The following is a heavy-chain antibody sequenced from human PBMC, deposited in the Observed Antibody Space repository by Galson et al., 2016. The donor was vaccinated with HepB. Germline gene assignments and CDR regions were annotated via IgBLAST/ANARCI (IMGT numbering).Heavy chain of an antibody. V-gene: IGHV4-4*02. CDR2: IFHSGST. CDR3: AKSAAFTPFDS. CDR1: GGSISGNNW. Sequence: SETLSLTCAVSGGSISGNNWWSWVRQPPGKRLEWIGEIFHSGSTNYNPSLKSRVTMSVDKSRNHVSLKLDSVTAADTAVYYCAKSAAFTPFDSWGRGTLVTVSS. J-gene: IGHJ4*02.